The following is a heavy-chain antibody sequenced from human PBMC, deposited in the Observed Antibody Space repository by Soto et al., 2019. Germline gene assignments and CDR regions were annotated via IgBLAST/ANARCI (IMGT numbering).Heavy chain of an antibody. CDR2: IFYSGTT. V-gene: IGHV4-30-4*01. Sequence: SETLSLTCTVSGDSISSADYYWSWIRQTPGKGLERIGHIFYSGTTYYNPSLKSRLTISVDTSKNHFSLRLTSVTAADTAVYYCARDLWVEPELYYYGMDVWGQGTTVTVSS. CDR3: ARDLWVEPELYYYGMDV. CDR1: GDSISSADYY. J-gene: IGHJ6*02. D-gene: IGHD1-1*01.